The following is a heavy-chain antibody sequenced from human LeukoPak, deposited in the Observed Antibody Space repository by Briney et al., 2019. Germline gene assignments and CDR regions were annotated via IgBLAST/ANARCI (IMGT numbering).Heavy chain of an antibody. V-gene: IGHV3-21*01. Sequence: GGSLRLSCAASGCTFSSYSMNWVRQAPGKGLEWVSSISSSSSYIYYADSVKGRFTISRDNAKNSLYLQMNSLRAEDTAVYYCARDEVPTETNWFDPWGQGTLVTVSS. CDR1: GCTFSSYS. J-gene: IGHJ5*02. CDR3: ARDEVPTETNWFDP. CDR2: ISSSSSYI.